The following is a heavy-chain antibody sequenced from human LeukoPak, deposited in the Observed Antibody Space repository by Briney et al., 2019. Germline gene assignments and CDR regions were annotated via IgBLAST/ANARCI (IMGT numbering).Heavy chain of an antibody. V-gene: IGHV3-48*03. CDR1: GFSFSDYE. Sequence: HSGGSLRLSCAASGFSFSDYEMNWVRQAPGKGLEWVSYISSSGSTIYYADSVKGRFTISRDNAKNSLYLRMNSLRAEDTAVYYCARRSSGWHYYFDYWGQGTLVTVSS. J-gene: IGHJ4*02. CDR3: ARRSSGWHYYFDY. D-gene: IGHD6-19*01. CDR2: ISSSGSTI.